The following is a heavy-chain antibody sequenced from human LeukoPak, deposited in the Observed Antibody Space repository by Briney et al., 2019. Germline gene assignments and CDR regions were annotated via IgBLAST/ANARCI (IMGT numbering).Heavy chain of an antibody. V-gene: IGHV4-59*01. J-gene: IGHJ5*02. Sequence: SETLFLTCTVSGGSISSYYWSWIRQPPGKGLEWIGYIYYSGSTNYHPSLKSRVTISVDTSKNQFSLKLSSVTAADTAVYYCARISPVVVITSAWFDPWGQGTLVTVSS. CDR3: ARISPVVVITSAWFDP. CDR1: GGSISSYY. CDR2: IYYSGST. D-gene: IGHD3-22*01.